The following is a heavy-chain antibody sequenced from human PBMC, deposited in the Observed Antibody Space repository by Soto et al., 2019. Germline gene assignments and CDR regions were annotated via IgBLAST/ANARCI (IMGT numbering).Heavy chain of an antibody. CDR1: GGTFSCYT. D-gene: IGHD5-18*01. J-gene: IGHJ6*03. CDR3: ARTDTAMVYDYYYMDV. CDR2: IIPILGIA. Sequence: SVKVSCKASGGTFSCYTISWVRQSPGQGLEWMGRIIPILGIANYAQKFQGRVTITADKSTSTAYMELSSLRSEDTAVYYCARTDTAMVYDYYYMDVWGKGTTVTVSS. V-gene: IGHV1-69*02.